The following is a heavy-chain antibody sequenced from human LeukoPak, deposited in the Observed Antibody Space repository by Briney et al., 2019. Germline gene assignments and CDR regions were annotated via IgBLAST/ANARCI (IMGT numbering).Heavy chain of an antibody. CDR1: GFTFSNYA. J-gene: IGHJ4*02. V-gene: IGHV3-66*01. CDR3: ARDSMLTL. Sequence: PGGSLRLSCVGSGFTFSNYAMSWVRQAPGKGLEWVSVIFSLNSTYYADSVKDRFTISRDNSKNTLYLQMNSLRAEDTAVYYCARDSMLTLWGQGTLVTVSS. D-gene: IGHD3-3*02. CDR2: IFSLNST.